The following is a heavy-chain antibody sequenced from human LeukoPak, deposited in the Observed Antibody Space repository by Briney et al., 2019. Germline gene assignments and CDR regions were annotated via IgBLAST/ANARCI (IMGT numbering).Heavy chain of an antibody. CDR2: IHYSGST. CDR3: ARGQGGALLDY. Sequence: SETLSLTCAVYGGSFSGYYWSWIRQPPGKGLEWIGEIHYSGSTNYNPSLKSRVTISVDTSNNQFSLKLSSVTAADTAVYYCARGQGGALLDYWGQGTLVTVSS. D-gene: IGHD2-21*01. CDR1: GGSFSGYY. V-gene: IGHV4-34*01. J-gene: IGHJ4*02.